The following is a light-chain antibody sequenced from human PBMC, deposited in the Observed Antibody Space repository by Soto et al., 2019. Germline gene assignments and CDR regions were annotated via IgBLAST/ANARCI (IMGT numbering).Light chain of an antibody. J-gene: IGKJ5*01. CDR3: QQYNYWPIT. V-gene: IGKV3-15*01. CDR2: GAS. Sequence: EIVMTQSPATLSVSPGARATLSCRASQSVSSNLAWYQQKHGQAPRLLIYGASTRATGIPARFSGSGSGTELTITISSLQSEDFAVYDGQQYNYWPITFGQGTRREI. CDR1: QSVSSN.